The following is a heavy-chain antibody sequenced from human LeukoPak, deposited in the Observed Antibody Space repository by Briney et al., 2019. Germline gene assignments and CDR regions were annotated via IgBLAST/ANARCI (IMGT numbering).Heavy chain of an antibody. D-gene: IGHD2-15*01. CDR1: GGSISSYY. CDR2: IYYSGST. V-gene: IGHV4-59*01. CDR3: ARVGNKYCSGSSCYPDLFDY. Sequence: SETLSPTCTVSGGSISSYYWSWIRQPPGKGLEWIGYIYYSGSTTYNPSLKSRVTISVDTSKNQFSMKLSSVTAADTAVYYCARVGNKYCSGSSCYPDLFDYWGQGTLVTVSS. J-gene: IGHJ4*02.